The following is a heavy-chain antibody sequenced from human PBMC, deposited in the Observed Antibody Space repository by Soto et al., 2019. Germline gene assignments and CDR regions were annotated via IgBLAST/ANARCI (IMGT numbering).Heavy chain of an antibody. CDR1: GYTFTSYG. J-gene: IGHJ6*02. CDR2: ISAYNGNT. D-gene: IGHD6-19*01. CDR3: ARDTPSSGWKSYHYYVMDV. V-gene: IGHV1-18*01. Sequence: GASVKVSCKASGYTFTSYGISWVRQAPGQGLEWMGWISAYNGNTNYAQKLQGRVTMTTDTSTSTAYMELRSLRSDDTAVYYCARDTPSSGWKSYHYYVMDVWGQGSTVIAP.